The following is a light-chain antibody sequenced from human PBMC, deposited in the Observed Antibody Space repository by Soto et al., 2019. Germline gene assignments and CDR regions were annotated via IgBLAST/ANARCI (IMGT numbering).Light chain of an antibody. CDR3: QQYYSYPRGFT. Sequence: IRITQSPSSFSASTGDRVAISCRASQGISSYLAWYQQKPGKAPKLLIYAASTLQSGVPSRFSGSGSGTDFTLTISCLQSEDFATYYCQQYYSYPRGFTFGPGTKVDIK. CDR2: AAS. J-gene: IGKJ3*01. CDR1: QGISSY. V-gene: IGKV1-8*01.